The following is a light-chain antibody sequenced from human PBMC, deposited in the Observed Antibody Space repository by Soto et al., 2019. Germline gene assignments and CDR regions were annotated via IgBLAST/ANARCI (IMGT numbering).Light chain of an antibody. CDR1: SSNIGSNY. CDR2: RNN. Sequence: QSVLTQPPSASGTPGQRVTISCSGSSSNIGSNYVYWYQQLPGTAPKLLIYRNNQRPSGVPDRFSGSKSGTSASLAISGLRSEDEADYYCAAWDGSLSADVVFGGGTKLTVL. V-gene: IGLV1-47*01. CDR3: AAWDGSLSADVV. J-gene: IGLJ2*01.